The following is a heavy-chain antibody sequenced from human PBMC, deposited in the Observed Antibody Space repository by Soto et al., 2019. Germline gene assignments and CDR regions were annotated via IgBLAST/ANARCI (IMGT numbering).Heavy chain of an antibody. V-gene: IGHV5-51*01. J-gene: IGHJ5*02. CDR3: ATLSNHWFDP. Sequence: GESLKISCKGFGYSFTSYWIGWVRQMPGKGLEWMGIIYPGDYDTRYSPSFQGQVTISVDKSITTAYLQWSSLKASDTAMYYCATLSNHWFDPWGQGTLVTVSS. CDR1: GYSFTSYW. CDR2: IYPGDYDT.